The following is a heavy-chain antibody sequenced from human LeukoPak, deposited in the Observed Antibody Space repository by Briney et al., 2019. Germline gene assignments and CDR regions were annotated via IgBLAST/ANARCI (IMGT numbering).Heavy chain of an antibody. J-gene: IGHJ1*01. Sequence: GGSLRLSCAASGFTFSSYGMHWVRQTPGKGLEWVAVIWYDGSNEYYADSVKGRFTISRDNSKNTLYLQMNSLRAEDTAVYYCARVNPTNSGFYTYWGQGTLVTVSS. D-gene: IGHD3-22*01. CDR1: GFTFSSYG. CDR3: ARVNPTNSGFYTY. CDR2: IWYDGSNE. V-gene: IGHV3-33*01.